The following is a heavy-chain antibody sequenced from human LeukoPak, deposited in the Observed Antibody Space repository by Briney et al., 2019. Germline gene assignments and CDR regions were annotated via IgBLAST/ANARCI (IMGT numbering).Heavy chain of an antibody. CDR1: GFTFSRHP. J-gene: IGHJ6*02. CDR2: ISPGTI. D-gene: IGHD2-15*01. Sequence: GGSLRLSCAASGFTFSRHPMNWVRRAPGKGLEWVSYISPGTIYYADSVKGRFTISRDNAKNSLYLQMNSLRAEDTAVYYCTRDGRVAYEMDVWGQGTTVTVSS. V-gene: IGHV3-48*01. CDR3: TRDGRVAYEMDV.